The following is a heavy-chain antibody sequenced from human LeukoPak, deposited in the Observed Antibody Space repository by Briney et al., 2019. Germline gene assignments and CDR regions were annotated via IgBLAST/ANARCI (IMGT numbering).Heavy chain of an antibody. J-gene: IGHJ4*02. Sequence: PGGSLRLSCAASGFTFSSYSMNWVRQAPGKGLEWVSSIGSSTSYIYYADSVKGRFTISRDNAKNSLYLQMNSLRAEDTAVYYCAREGAAGRDYWGQGTLVTVSS. D-gene: IGHD6-13*01. CDR1: GFTFSSYS. CDR2: IGSSTSYI. V-gene: IGHV3-21*01. CDR3: AREGAAGRDY.